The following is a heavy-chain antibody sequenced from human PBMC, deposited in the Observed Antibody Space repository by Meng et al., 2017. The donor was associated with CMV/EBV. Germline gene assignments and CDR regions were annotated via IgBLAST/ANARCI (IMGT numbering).Heavy chain of an antibody. V-gene: IGHV3-21*01. J-gene: IGHJ6*02. D-gene: IGHD2-2*02. CDR2: ISSSSSYI. CDR1: GGSISSYY. CDR3: ARRDCSSTSCYNSYYYYGMDV. Sequence: ETLSLTCTVSGGSISSYYWSWIRQPPGKGLEWVSSISSSSSYIYYADSVKGRFTISRDNAKNSLYLQMNSLRAEDTAVYYCARRDCSSTSCYNSYYYYGMDVWGQGTTVTVSS.